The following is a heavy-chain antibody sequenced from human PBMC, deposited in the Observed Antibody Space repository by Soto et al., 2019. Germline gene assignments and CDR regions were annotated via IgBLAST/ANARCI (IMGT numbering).Heavy chain of an antibody. D-gene: IGHD3-10*01. CDR1: GGTFSSYI. CDR3: ARGYGSGSYAVDY. J-gene: IGHJ4*02. CDR2: IIPILGIA. Sequence: QVQLVQSGAEVKKPGSSVKVSCKASGGTFSSYIISWVRQAPGQGLEWMGRIIPILGIANYAQKFQGRVTITADKSTSTAYMELSSLRSEDTAVYYCARGYGSGSYAVDYLGQGTLVTVSS. V-gene: IGHV1-69*02.